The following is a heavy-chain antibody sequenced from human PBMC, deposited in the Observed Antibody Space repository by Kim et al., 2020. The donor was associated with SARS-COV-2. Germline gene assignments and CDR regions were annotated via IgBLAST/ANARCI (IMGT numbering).Heavy chain of an antibody. CDR2: IYYSGST. Sequence: SETLSLTCTVSGGSISSSSYYWGWIRQPPGKGLEWIGSIYYSGSTYYNPSLKSRVTISVDTSKNQFSLKLSSVTAADTAVYYCARGTAPAYLDYWGQGTLVTVSS. D-gene: IGHD2-2*01. CDR3: ARGTAPAYLDY. CDR1: GGSISSSSYY. J-gene: IGHJ4*02. V-gene: IGHV4-39*01.